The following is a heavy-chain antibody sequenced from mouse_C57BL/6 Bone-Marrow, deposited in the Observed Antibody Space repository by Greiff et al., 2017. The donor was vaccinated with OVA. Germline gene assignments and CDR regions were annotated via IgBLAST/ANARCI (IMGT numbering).Heavy chain of an antibody. CDR2: ISYDGSH. V-gene: IGHV3-6*01. J-gene: IGHJ1*03. CDR1: GYSITSGYY. Sequence: ESGPGLVKPSQSLSLTCSVTGYSITSGYYWNWIRQFPGNKLEWMGYISYDGSHNYNPSLKNRISITRDTSKNQVFLKLNSVTTEDTATYYCARERDWYFDVWGTGATVTVSS. CDR3: ARERDWYFDV.